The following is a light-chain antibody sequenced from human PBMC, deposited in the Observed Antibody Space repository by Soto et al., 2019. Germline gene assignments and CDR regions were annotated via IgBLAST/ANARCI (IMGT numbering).Light chain of an antibody. J-gene: IGKJ4*01. CDR3: HQRSKWPLT. V-gene: IGKV3-11*01. Sequence: EVVVTQSPATLSLSPGERATLSCRASQSVNSHLGWYQQQPGQAPRLLIYDASNRATGIPARFSGSGSGTDFTLTISNLEPEDFAVYYCHQRSKWPLTFGGGTKVDIK. CDR2: DAS. CDR1: QSVNSH.